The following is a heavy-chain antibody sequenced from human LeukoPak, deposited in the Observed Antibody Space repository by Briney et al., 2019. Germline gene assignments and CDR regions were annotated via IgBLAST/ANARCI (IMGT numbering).Heavy chain of an antibody. CDR3: ARGSSSGWPKNSYYFDY. V-gene: IGHV1-69*13. CDR2: IIPIFGTA. CDR1: GGTFSSYA. J-gene: IGHJ4*02. D-gene: IGHD6-19*01. Sequence: ASVKVSCKASGGTFSSYAISWVRQAPGQGLEWMGGIIPIFGTANYAQKFQGRVTITADESTSTAYMELSSLRSEGTAVYYCARGSSSGWPKNSYYFDYWGQGTLVTVSS.